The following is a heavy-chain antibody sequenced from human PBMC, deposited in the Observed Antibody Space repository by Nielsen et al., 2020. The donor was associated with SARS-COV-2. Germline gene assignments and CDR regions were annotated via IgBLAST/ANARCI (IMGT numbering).Heavy chain of an antibody. J-gene: IGHJ6*02. CDR1: RSNFAPHW. Sequence: NTPSQGIRSNFAPHWFAWEPPTPGQGVEWRGGVYPCDSHTRYSLSFEGQVNLSFDQSITTAYLQWNSLQASDSAMYYCARLQCSTGGGMDVWGQGTAVTVSS. CDR3: ARLQCSTGGGMDV. V-gene: IGHV5-51*01. CDR2: VYPCDSHT. D-gene: IGHD6-13*01.